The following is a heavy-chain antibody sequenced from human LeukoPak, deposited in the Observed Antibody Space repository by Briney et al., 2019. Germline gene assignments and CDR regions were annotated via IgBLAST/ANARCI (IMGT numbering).Heavy chain of an antibody. CDR3: ARGSSSGWPKNSYYFDY. Sequence: ASVKVSCKASGGTFSSYAISWVRQAPGQGFEWMGGIIPIFGTANYAQKFQGRVTITADESTSTAYMELSSLRSEDTAVYYCARGSSSGWPKNSYYFDYWGQGTLVTVSS. V-gene: IGHV1-69*13. J-gene: IGHJ4*02. D-gene: IGHD6-19*01. CDR1: GGTFSSYA. CDR2: IIPIFGTA.